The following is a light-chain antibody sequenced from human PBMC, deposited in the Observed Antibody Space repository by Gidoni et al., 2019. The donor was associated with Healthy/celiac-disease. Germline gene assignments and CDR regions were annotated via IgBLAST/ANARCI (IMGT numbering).Light chain of an antibody. CDR3: SSYTTSNTLGNV. J-gene: IGLJ1*01. V-gene: IGLV2-14*01. CDR2: EVS. CDR1: SSDVGGYNY. Sequence: QSALTQPASVSGSPGQSITISCTGTSSDVGGYNYVSWYQQHPGKAPKLTIYEVSNRPSGVSNRFSGSKSGNTASLTISGLQAEDEADYYCSSYTTSNTLGNVFGTGTKVSVL.